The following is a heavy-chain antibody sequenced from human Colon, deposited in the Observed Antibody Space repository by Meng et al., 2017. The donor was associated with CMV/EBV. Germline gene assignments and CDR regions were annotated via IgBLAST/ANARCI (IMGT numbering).Heavy chain of an antibody. Sequence: SETLSLTCAVYGGSLSDYYWSWVRQPPGKGLEWIGEINQTGGRNFNPSLKSRVSMVVDTSKKQFSLKLTSVTAADTAVYYCARAPGLRGYMDVWGQGTTVTVSS. CDR3: ARAPGLRGYMDV. V-gene: IGHV4-34*01. CDR2: INQTGGR. D-gene: IGHD5-12*01. CDR1: GGSLSDYY. J-gene: IGHJ6*02.